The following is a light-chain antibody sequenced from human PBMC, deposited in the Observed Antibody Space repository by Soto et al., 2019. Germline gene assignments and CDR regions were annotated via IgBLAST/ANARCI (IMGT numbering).Light chain of an antibody. CDR2: KDS. CDR1: ALPKQY. CDR3: QSADSSGTYVV. J-gene: IGLJ2*01. Sequence: SYELTQPPSVSGSPGQTARITCSGDALPKQYAYWYQQQPGQAPVLVIYKDSERPSGIPERFSGSSSGTTVTLTISGVQAEDEADYYCQSADSSGTYVVFGRGTKVTVL. V-gene: IGLV3-25*02.